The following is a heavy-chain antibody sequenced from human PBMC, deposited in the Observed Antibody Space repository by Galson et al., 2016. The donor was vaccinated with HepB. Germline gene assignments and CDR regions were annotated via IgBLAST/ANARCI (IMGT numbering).Heavy chain of an antibody. CDR1: GYTFTRYY. V-gene: IGHV1-46*03. CDR3: ARGAATIRLENDY. J-gene: IGHJ4*02. D-gene: IGHD5-24*01. CDR2: INPNGGAT. Sequence: SVKVSCKASGYTFTRYYMHWVRQAPGHGLEWMGIINPNGGATDYAQKFQGRVTMTRDTSTSTAYMELRSLTFGDTAVYYCARGAATIRLENDYWGQGTQVTVSS.